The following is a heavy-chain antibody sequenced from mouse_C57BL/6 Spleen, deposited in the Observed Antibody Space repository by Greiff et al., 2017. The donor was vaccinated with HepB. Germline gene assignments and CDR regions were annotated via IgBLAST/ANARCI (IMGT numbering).Heavy chain of an antibody. CDR1: GFTFSDYG. CDR2: ISSGSSTI. D-gene: IGHD1-1*01. CDR3: ARPQYYGSSNWYFDV. Sequence: DVMLVESGGGLVKPGGSLKLSCAASGFTFSDYGMHWVRQAPEKGLEWVAYISSGSSTIYYADTVKGRFTISRDNAKNTLFLQMTSLRSEDTAMYYCARPQYYGSSNWYFDVWGTGTTVTVSS. V-gene: IGHV5-17*01. J-gene: IGHJ1*03.